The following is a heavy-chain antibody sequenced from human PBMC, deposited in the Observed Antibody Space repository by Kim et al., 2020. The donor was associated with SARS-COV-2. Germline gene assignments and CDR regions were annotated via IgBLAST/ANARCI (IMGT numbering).Heavy chain of an antibody. CDR1: GGTFSSYA. D-gene: IGHD5-18*01. V-gene: IGHV1-69*13. CDR3: ARDTAMVSDGMDV. Sequence: SVKVSCKASGGTFSSYAISWVRQAPGQGLEWMGGIIPIFGTANYAQKFQGRVTITADESTSTAYMELSSLRSEDTAVYYCARDTAMVSDGMDVWGQGTTVTVSS. J-gene: IGHJ6*02. CDR2: IIPIFGTA.